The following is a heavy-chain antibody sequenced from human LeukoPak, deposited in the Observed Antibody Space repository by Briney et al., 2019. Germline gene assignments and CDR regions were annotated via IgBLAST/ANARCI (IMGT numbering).Heavy chain of an antibody. Sequence: ASVKVSCKASGYTFTSYYKHWVRQAPGQGLEWMGIINPSGGSTSYAQKFQGRVTMTRDTSTSTVYMELSSLRSEDTAVYYCARVGCSGGSCYGYYFDYWGQGTLVTVSS. J-gene: IGHJ4*02. CDR3: ARVGCSGGSCYGYYFDY. CDR1: GYTFTSYY. D-gene: IGHD2-15*01. CDR2: INPSGGST. V-gene: IGHV1-46*01.